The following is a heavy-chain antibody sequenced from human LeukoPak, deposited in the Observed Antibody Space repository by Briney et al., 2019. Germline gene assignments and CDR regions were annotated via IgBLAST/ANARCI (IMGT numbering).Heavy chain of an antibody. D-gene: IGHD2-2*01. CDR1: GYTFTSYD. V-gene: IGHV1-8*01. Sequence: ASVKVSCKTSGYTFTSYDINWVRQAAGQGLEWMGWMNANSGNTGYAQKFQGRVSMTRNTSIRTAYMELSSLRSDDTAVCCCARVGVEGASCYDYWGQGTLVTVSS. CDR3: ARVGVEGASCYDY. J-gene: IGHJ4*02. CDR2: MNANSGNT.